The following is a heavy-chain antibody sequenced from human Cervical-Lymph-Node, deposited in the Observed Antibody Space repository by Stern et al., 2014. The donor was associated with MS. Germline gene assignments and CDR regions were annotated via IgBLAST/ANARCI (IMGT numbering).Heavy chain of an antibody. CDR1: GFSLSTSGMC. CDR3: ARIGGVVGGYLDY. CDR2: IDWDEDK. J-gene: IGHJ4*02. D-gene: IGHD1-26*01. V-gene: IGHV2-70*01. Sequence: ESGPALVKPTQTLTLTCTFSGFSLSTSGMCVSRIRQPPGKALEWLALIDWDEDKYCSTSLKTRLTISKGTSKNQVVLTMTNMDPVDTATYYCARIGGVVGGYLDYWGQGTLVTVSS.